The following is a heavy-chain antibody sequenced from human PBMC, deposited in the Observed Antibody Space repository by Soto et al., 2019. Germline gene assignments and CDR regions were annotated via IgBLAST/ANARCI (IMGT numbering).Heavy chain of an antibody. CDR3: ARVIYYDSSGYYPTYYYYGMDV. Sequence: GGSLRLSCAASGFTFSSYGMHWVRQAPGKGLEWVAVIWYDGSNKYYADSVKGRFTISRDNSKNTLYLQMNSLRAEDTAVYYCARVIYYDSSGYYPTYYYYGMDVWGQGTTVTVSS. J-gene: IGHJ6*02. CDR2: IWYDGSNK. V-gene: IGHV3-33*01. CDR1: GFTFSSYG. D-gene: IGHD3-22*01.